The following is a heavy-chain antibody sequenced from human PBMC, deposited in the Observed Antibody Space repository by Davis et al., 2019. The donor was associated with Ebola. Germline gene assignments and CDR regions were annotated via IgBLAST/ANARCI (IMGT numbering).Heavy chain of an antibody. J-gene: IGHJ4*02. Sequence: PGGSLRLSCQGSGDNFLGYWITWVRQMPGKGLEWMARISADNSDTSYNPSLQGQVTMSVDRSIRTAYLQWSSLKASDTAMYYCARLHYYYYTGQALELHHIGGWGQGTQVTVSS. V-gene: IGHV5-51*01. D-gene: IGHD2-8*02. CDR2: ISADNSDT. CDR1: GDNFLGYW. CDR3: ARLHYYYYTGQALELHHIGG.